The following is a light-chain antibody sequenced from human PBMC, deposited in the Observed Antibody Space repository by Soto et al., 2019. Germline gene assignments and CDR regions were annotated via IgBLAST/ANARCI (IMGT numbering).Light chain of an antibody. CDR2: DAS. V-gene: IGKV1-5*01. CDR1: QSITRW. CDR3: LQYSSHSWT. J-gene: IGKJ1*01. Sequence: DIQMTQSPSTLSASVGDRVTITCRADQSITRWLAWFQQKPGKAPSLLIFDASSLKSGVPSRFSGSGSGTEFTLTISGLQPDDVATYYCLQYSSHSWTFGQGTKVEIK.